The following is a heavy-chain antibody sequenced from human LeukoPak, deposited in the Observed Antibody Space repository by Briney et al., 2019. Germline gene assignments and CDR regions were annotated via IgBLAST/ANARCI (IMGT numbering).Heavy chain of an antibody. CDR3: ARDYADYVGYFFFDY. V-gene: IGHV4-4*07. J-gene: IGHJ4*02. D-gene: IGHD4-17*01. Sequence: SETLSLTCSVSGGSISSHYWSWIRQPAGRGLEWIGRVYTRGNTDYNPSLKSRLMMSVDMSKNQFSLSLSSVTAADTAVYYCARDYADYVGYFFFDYWGQGTLVTVSS. CDR1: GGSISSHY. CDR2: VYTRGNT.